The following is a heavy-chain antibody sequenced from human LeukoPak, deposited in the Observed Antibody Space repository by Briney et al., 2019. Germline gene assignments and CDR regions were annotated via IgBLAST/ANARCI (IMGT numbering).Heavy chain of an antibody. Sequence: ASVEVSCKASGYTFTGYYMHWVRQAPGQGLEWMGWINPNSGGTNYAQKFQGRVTLTRDTSISTAYMELGRLRSDDTAVYYCARDRGYCSGGSCYSGAFDIWGQGTMVTVSS. CDR2: INPNSGGT. CDR1: GYTFTGYY. V-gene: IGHV1-2*02. D-gene: IGHD2-15*01. J-gene: IGHJ3*02. CDR3: ARDRGYCSGGSCYSGAFDI.